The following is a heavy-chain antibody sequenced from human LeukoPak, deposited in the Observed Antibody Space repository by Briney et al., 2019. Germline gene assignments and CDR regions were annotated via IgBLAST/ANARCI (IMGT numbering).Heavy chain of an antibody. CDR3: AKPRSEYGSGRQDAFDI. J-gene: IGHJ3*02. V-gene: IGHV3-30*04. D-gene: IGHD3-10*01. CDR2: ISYDGSNK. Sequence: PGGSLRLSCAASGFTFSSYAMHWVRQAPGKGLEWVAVISYDGSNKYYADSVKGRFTISRDNSKNTLYLQMNSLRAEDTAVYYCAKPRSEYGSGRQDAFDIWGQGTMVTVSS. CDR1: GFTFSSYA.